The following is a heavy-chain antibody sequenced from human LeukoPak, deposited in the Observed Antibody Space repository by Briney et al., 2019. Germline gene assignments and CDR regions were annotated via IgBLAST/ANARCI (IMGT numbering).Heavy chain of an antibody. CDR2: INHSGGT. D-gene: IGHD5-12*01. CDR3: ARGRGRGYSGYVLVDDY. J-gene: IGHJ4*02. V-gene: IGHV4-34*01. Sequence: PSETLSLTCAVYGGSFSGYYWSWIRQPPGKGLEWIGEINHSGGTNYNPSLKSRVTISVDTSKNQFSLKLSSVTAADTAVYYCARGRGRGYSGYVLVDDYWGQGTLVTVSS. CDR1: GGSFSGYY.